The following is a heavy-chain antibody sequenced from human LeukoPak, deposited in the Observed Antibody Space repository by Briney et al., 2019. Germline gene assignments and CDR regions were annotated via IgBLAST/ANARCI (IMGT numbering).Heavy chain of an antibody. D-gene: IGHD2-2*02. CDR1: GFTFSSFQ. Sequence: GGSLRLSCAASGFTFSSFQMNWLRQAPGKGLEWVSYISSSGNTIYYADSVRGRFTISRDNAKNSLYLQMNSLRAEDTAVYYCARDGPAAAIPDYYYYGMDVWGQGTTVTVSS. CDR2: ISSSGNTI. V-gene: IGHV3-48*03. J-gene: IGHJ6*02. CDR3: ARDGPAAAIPDYYYYGMDV.